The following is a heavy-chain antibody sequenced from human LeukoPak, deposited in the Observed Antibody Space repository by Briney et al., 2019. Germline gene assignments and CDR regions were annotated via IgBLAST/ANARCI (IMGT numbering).Heavy chain of an antibody. Sequence: GGSLRLSCAASGFSFSSYAMSWVRQAPGKGLEWVSAISGSGGSTYYADSVKGRFTISRDNSKNTLYLQMNSLRAEDTAVYYCAKDQEIAVAGTFGYWGQGTLVTVSS. CDR2: ISGSGGST. D-gene: IGHD6-19*01. CDR3: AKDQEIAVAGTFGY. J-gene: IGHJ4*02. V-gene: IGHV3-23*01. CDR1: GFSFSSYA.